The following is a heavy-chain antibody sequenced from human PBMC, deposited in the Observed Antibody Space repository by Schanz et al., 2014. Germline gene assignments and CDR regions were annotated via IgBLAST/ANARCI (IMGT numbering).Heavy chain of an antibody. CDR1: GYTFSDYG. Sequence: QVQLVQSGDEVKKPGASVKVSCKTSGYTFSDYGITWVRQAPGQGLEWVGWISPYTGNTHYFDKMEGRVTMTTDTSTSTAYMELRSLRSDDTAMYYCARAFGGYDPAGARDYWGQGTLVTVSS. J-gene: IGHJ4*02. V-gene: IGHV1-18*01. D-gene: IGHD5-12*01. CDR3: ARAFGGYDPAGARDY. CDR2: ISPYTGNT.